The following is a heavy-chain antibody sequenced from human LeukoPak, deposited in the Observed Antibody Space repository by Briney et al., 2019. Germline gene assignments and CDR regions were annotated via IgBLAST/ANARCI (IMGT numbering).Heavy chain of an antibody. CDR2: FYSGGST. CDR3: ARVYSGYDLPGSLANYYFDY. CDR1: GGSISSYY. D-gene: IGHD5-12*01. V-gene: IGHV4-4*07. Sequence: SETLSLTCTVSGGSISSYYWSWIRQPAGKGLEWIGRFYSGGSTDYNPSLKSRVTMSVDTSKNQFSLKLSSVTAADAAVCYCARVYSGYDLPGSLANYYFDYWGQGTLVTVSS. J-gene: IGHJ4*02.